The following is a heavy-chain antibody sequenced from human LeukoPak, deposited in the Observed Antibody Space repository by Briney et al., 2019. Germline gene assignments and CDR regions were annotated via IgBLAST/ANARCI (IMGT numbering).Heavy chain of an antibody. V-gene: IGHV3-23*01. Sequence: GGSLRLSCAASGFTFSTYAMAWVRQAPGKGLEWVSVMRSGGGTYYADSVKGRFTISRDSSKNTLYLQMESLRVEDTAVYYCAKHIRQQVVRDAFDMWGQGTMVTVSS. CDR1: GFTFSTYA. CDR3: AKHIRQQVVRDAFDM. D-gene: IGHD6-13*01. J-gene: IGHJ3*02. CDR2: MRSGGGT.